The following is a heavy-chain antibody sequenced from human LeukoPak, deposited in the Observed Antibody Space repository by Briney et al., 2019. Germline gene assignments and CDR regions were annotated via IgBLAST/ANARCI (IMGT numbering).Heavy chain of an antibody. D-gene: IGHD3-10*01. CDR1: GYTFTGYY. CDR3: ARGDPRIMVRGVPLGAYFDY. V-gene: IGHV1-2*02. Sequence: GASVKVSCKASGYTFTGYYMHWVRQAPGQGLEWMGWINPNSGGTNYAQKFQGRVTMTRDTPISTAYMELSRLRSDDTAVYYCARGDPRIMVRGVPLGAYFDYWGQGTLVTVSS. J-gene: IGHJ4*02. CDR2: INPNSGGT.